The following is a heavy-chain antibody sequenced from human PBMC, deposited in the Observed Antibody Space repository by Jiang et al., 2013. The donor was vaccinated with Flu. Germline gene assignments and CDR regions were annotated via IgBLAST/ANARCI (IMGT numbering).Heavy chain of an antibody. Sequence: RANSGRTYDADSVKGRFTISRDNSKNTVYLQMNSLRAEDTALYYCAKDRPDYGGNAFDYWGPGILVTVSS. CDR2: RANSGRT. J-gene: IGHJ4*02. D-gene: IGHD4-23*01. CDR3: AKDRPDYGGNAFDY. V-gene: IGHV3-23*01.